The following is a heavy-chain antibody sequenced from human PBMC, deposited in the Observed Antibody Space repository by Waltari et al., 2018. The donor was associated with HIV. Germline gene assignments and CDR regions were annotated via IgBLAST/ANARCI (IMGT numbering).Heavy chain of an antibody. V-gene: IGHV4-34*04. CDR1: GGSFSGYY. D-gene: IGHD2-15*01. Sequence: QVQLQQWGAGLLKPSETLSLTCAVYGGSFSGYYWSWIRQPPGKGLEWIGEINHSGSTNNTPSLKSRGTRSVDTSKNQFSLKLSSVTAADTAVYYCARHHCSGGSCYWFYSLAFDYWGQGTLVTVSS. CDR2: INHSGST. CDR3: ARHHCSGGSCYWFYSLAFDY. J-gene: IGHJ4*02.